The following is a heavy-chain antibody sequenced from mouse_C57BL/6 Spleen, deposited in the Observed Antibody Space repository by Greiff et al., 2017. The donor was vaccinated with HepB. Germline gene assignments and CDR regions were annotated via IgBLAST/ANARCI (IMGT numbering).Heavy chain of an antibody. V-gene: IGHV5-17*01. CDR2: ISSGSSTI. CDR1: GFTFSDYG. J-gene: IGHJ4*01. D-gene: IGHD2-4*01. Sequence: EVQRVESGGGLVKPGGSLKLSCAASGFTFSDYGMHWVRQAPEKGLEWVAYISSGSSTIYYADTVKGRFTISRDNAKNTLFLQMTSLRSEDTAMYYCARNPYDYDGAMDYWGQGTSVTVSS. CDR3: ARNPYDYDGAMDY.